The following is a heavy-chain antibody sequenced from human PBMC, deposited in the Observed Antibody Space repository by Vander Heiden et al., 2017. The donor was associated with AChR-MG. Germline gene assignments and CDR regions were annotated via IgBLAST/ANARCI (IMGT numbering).Heavy chain of an antibody. CDR1: GFTFSGVW. J-gene: IGHJ4*02. CDR3: ARGITMVRGAPLLDY. Sequence: EVQLVESGGGLVQPGGSLRLPCAASGFTFSGVWMGWVRQAPGKGREWVANIKQDGSEKYYVDSVKGRFTISRDNAKNSLYLQMNSLRAEDTAVYYCARGITMVRGAPLLDYWGQGTLVTVSS. CDR2: IKQDGSEK. D-gene: IGHD3-10*01. V-gene: IGHV3-7*04.